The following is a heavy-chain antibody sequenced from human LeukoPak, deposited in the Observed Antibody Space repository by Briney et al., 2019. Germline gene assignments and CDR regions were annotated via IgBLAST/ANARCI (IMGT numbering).Heavy chain of an antibody. D-gene: IGHD2-2*01. CDR1: GGSFSGYY. CDR3: ARGDTPSGYCSSTSCYLFDY. Sequence: PSETLSLTCAVYGGSFSGYYWSWIRQPPGKGLEWIGEINHSGSTNYNPSLKSRVTISVDTSKNQFSLKLSSVTAAGTAVYYCARGDTPSGYCSSTSCYLFDYWGQGTLVTVSS. V-gene: IGHV4-34*01. CDR2: INHSGST. J-gene: IGHJ4*02.